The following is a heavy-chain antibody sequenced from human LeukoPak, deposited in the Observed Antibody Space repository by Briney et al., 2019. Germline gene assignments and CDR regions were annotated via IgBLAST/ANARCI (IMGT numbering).Heavy chain of an antibody. Sequence: GGSLRLSCAASGFTFSSYAMSWVRQAPGKGLEWVSAISGSGGSTYYADSVKGRFTISRDNSKNTLHLQMNSLRAEDTAVYYCAKWVVRGDAFDIWGQGTMVTVSS. CDR1: GFTFSSYA. V-gene: IGHV3-23*01. CDR2: ISGSGGST. J-gene: IGHJ3*02. CDR3: AKWVVRGDAFDI. D-gene: IGHD3-10*01.